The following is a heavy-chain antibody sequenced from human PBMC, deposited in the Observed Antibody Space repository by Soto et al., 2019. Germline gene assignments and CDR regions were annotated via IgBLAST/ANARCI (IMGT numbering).Heavy chain of an antibody. CDR1: GFTFSSYS. CDR3: ARDGDYVVDY. V-gene: IGHV3-48*04. Sequence: EVQLVESGGGLVQPGGSLRLSCAASGFTFSSYSMHWVRQAPGKGLEWVSCITSGSSTIYYADSVKGRFTISRDNAKNSLYLQMNSLRAEDTAVYYCARDGDYVVDYWGQGTLVTVSS. CDR2: ITSGSSTI. D-gene: IGHD4-17*01. J-gene: IGHJ4*02.